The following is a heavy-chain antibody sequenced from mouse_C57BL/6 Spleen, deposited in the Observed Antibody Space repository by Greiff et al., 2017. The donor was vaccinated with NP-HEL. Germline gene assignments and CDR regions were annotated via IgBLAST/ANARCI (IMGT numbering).Heavy chain of an antibody. Sequence: QVQLQQPGAELVRPGSSVKLSCKASGYTFTSYWMDWVKQRPGQGLEWIGNIYPSDSETHYNQKFKDKATLTVDKSSSTAYMQLSSLTSEDSAVYYCARDSSGYAYYFDYWGQGTTLTVSS. V-gene: IGHV1-61*01. CDR1: GYTFTSYW. D-gene: IGHD3-2*02. J-gene: IGHJ2*01. CDR2: IYPSDSET. CDR3: ARDSSGYAYYFDY.